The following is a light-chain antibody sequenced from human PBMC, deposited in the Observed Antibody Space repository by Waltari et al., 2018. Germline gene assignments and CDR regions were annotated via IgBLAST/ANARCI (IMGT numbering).Light chain of an antibody. CDR2: GKD. CDR3: HSRVVSNVRGA. CDR1: SRRSHD. Sequence: SSELTQDPAVSVALGQTVRITCPGNSRRSHDASRYQQKPGQAPILVIYGKDNRPSAIPDRFSGSTSGNTASLTITGSQAEDEADYYCHSRVVSNVRGAFGGGTKLTVL. V-gene: IGLV3-19*01. J-gene: IGLJ2*01.